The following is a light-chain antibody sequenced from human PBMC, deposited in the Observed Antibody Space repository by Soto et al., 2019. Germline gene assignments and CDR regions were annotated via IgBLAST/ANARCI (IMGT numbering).Light chain of an antibody. CDR3: KQYGSSPLT. CDR1: QSVSSSY. Sequence: EIVLTQSPGTLSLSPGERATLSCRASQSVSSSYLAWYQQKPGQAPRLLIYGASSRATGIPDRFSGSGSGKDFTLTISILEPEDVAVYYCKQYGSSPLTFGGGTKVEIK. CDR2: GAS. J-gene: IGKJ4*01. V-gene: IGKV3-20*01.